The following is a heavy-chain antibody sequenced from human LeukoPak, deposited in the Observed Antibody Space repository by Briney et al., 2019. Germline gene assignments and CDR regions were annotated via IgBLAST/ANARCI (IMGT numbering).Heavy chain of an antibody. D-gene: IGHD3-16*02. CDR2: ISSSSSYI. CDR3: AKDHDYVWGSYHDHYYFDY. CDR1: GFTFSSYA. V-gene: IGHV3-21*01. Sequence: GGSLRLSCAASGFTFSSYAMNWVRQAPGKGLEWVSSISSSSSYIYYADSVKGRFTISRDNSKNTLYLQMNSLRAEDTAVYYCAKDHDYVWGSYHDHYYFDYWGQGTLVTVSS. J-gene: IGHJ4*02.